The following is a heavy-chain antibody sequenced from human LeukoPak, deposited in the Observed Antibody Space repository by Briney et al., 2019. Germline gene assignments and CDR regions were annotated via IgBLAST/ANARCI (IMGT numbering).Heavy chain of an antibody. CDR2: FDPEDGET. V-gene: IGHV1-24*01. Sequence: ASVKVSCKASGYTFTSYYMHWVRQAPGQGLEWMGGFDPEDGETIYAQKFQGRVTMTEDTSTDTAYMELSSLRSEDTAVYYCATRRPAAILDYFDYWGQGTLVTVSS. CDR3: ATRRPAAILDYFDY. D-gene: IGHD2-2*02. CDR1: GYTFTSYY. J-gene: IGHJ4*02.